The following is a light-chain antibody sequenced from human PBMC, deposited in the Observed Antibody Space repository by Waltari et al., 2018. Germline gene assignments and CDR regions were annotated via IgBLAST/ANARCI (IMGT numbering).Light chain of an antibody. Sequence: QSALTQSASVSGSPGQSITISCTGSHTDVGASNSVSCSQQHPGKVPNVVIFDVSSRPSGVSHRFSGSKSGNTASLAISGLEPEDEADYYCGSYTTSNTHVFGTGTRVSVL. CDR1: HTDVGASNS. J-gene: IGLJ1*01. V-gene: IGLV2-14*01. CDR2: DVS. CDR3: GSYTTSNTHV.